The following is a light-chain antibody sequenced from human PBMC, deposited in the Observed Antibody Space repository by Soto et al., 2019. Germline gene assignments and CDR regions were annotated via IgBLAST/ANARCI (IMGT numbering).Light chain of an antibody. Sequence: ALTQPASVSGSPGQSITISCTGTSSDVGGYNYVSWYQQHPDKAPKLMIYDVSNRPSGVSNRFSGSKSGNTASLTISGLQAEDEADYYCSSYTSSSTYVFGTGTKV. V-gene: IGLV2-14*03. CDR2: DVS. CDR3: SSYTSSSTYV. J-gene: IGLJ1*01. CDR1: SSDVGGYNY.